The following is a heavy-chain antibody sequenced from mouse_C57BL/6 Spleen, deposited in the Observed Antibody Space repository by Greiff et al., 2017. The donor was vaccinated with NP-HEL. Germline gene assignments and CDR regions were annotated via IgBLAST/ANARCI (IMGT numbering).Heavy chain of an antibody. D-gene: IGHD1-1*01. CDR1: GFTFSSYG. CDR2: ISSGGSYT. Sequence: EVQLVESGGDLVKPGGSLKLSCAASGFTFSSYGMSWVRQTPDKRLEWVATISSGGSYTYYPDSVKGRFTISRDNAKNTLYLQMSSLKSEDTAMYYCARHAPTVVARGYFDVWGTGTTVTVSS. V-gene: IGHV5-6*01. J-gene: IGHJ1*03. CDR3: ARHAPTVVARGYFDV.